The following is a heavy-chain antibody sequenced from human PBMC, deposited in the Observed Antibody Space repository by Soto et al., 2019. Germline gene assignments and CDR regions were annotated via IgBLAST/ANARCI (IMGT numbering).Heavy chain of an antibody. V-gene: IGHV1-18*01. J-gene: IGHJ4*02. Sequence: ASVKVSCKASGYTFTSYGISWVRQAPGQGLEWMGWINTYNGNTYYAQKLQGRVTMTTDTSTSTAYMELRSLKSDDTAVYHCARDLHYDLLTGFPGAFFGYWGQGTLVTVSS. CDR1: GYTFTSYG. D-gene: IGHD3-9*01. CDR2: INTYNGNT. CDR3: ARDLHYDLLTGFPGAFFGY.